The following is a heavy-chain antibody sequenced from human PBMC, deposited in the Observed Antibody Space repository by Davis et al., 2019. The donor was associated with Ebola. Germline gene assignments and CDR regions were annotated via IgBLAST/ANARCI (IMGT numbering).Heavy chain of an antibody. Sequence: GESLKISCAASGFTFSDYYMSWIRQAPGKGLEWVSYISSSGSTIYYADSVKGRFTISRDNAKNSLFLQMNSLRAEDTAVYFCARDRDPYYDIMIGYSPIDYWGQGTLVTVSS. CDR2: ISSSGSTI. CDR3: ARDRDPYYDIMIGYSPIDY. J-gene: IGHJ4*02. V-gene: IGHV3-11*01. D-gene: IGHD3-9*01. CDR1: GFTFSDYY.